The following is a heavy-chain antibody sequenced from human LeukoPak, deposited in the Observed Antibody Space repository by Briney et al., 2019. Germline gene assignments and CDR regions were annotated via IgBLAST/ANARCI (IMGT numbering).Heavy chain of an antibody. V-gene: IGHV3-9*01. Sequence: GRSLRLSCAASGFTFDDYAMHWVRQAPGKGLEWVSGISWNSGSIGYADSVKGRFTISRDNAKNSLYLQMNSLRAEDTALYYCAKVGGYSYGSYYYYYGMDVWGQGTTVTVFS. J-gene: IGHJ6*02. CDR2: ISWNSGSI. CDR1: GFTFDDYA. D-gene: IGHD5-18*01. CDR3: AKVGGYSYGSYYYYYGMDV.